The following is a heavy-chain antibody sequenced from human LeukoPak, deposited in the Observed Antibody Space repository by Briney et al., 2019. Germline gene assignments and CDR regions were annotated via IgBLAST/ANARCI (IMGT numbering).Heavy chain of an antibody. CDR2: ISYDGSNK. Sequence: TGGSLRLSCAASGFTFSSYGMHWVRQAPGKGLEWVAVISYDGSNKYYADSVKGRFTISRDNSKNTLYLQMNSLRAEDTAVYYCAKRAVGATTNYYFDYWGQGTLVTVSS. CDR1: GFTFSSYG. D-gene: IGHD1-26*01. V-gene: IGHV3-30*18. CDR3: AKRAVGATTNYYFDY. J-gene: IGHJ4*02.